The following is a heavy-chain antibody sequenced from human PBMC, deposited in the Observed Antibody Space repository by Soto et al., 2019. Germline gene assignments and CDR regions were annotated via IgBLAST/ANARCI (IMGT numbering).Heavy chain of an antibody. V-gene: IGHV1-69*13. D-gene: IGHD6-6*01. J-gene: IGHJ4*02. CDR1: GDTFSSYS. CDR2: IIPIFGTA. CDR3: AIEYSSSPPYYPIGY. Sequence: SVKVSSTASGDTFSSYSISWARQAPGQGLEWMGGIIPIFGTANYAQKFQGRVTITADESTSTAYMELSSLRSEDTAVYYCAIEYSSSPPYYPIGYWGQGTLVTVSS.